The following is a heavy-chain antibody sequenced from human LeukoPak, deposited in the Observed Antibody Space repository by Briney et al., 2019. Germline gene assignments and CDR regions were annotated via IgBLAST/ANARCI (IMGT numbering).Heavy chain of an antibody. J-gene: IGHJ5*02. D-gene: IGHD2-2*01. CDR1: GFTVSSNY. V-gene: IGHV3-23*01. CDR3: AKVGDYCSSTSCYNWFDP. CDR2: TSGSGGST. Sequence: PGGSLRLSCAASGFTVSSNYMSWVRQAPGKGLEWVSATSGSGGSTYYADSVKGRFTISRDNSKNTLYLQMNSLRAEDTAVYYCAKVGDYCSSTSCYNWFDPWGQGTLVTVSS.